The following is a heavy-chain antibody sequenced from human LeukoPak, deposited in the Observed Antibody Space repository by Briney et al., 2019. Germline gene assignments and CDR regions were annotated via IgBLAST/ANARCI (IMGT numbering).Heavy chain of an antibody. CDR1: GYTFTSYD. D-gene: IGHD6-13*01. CDR2: MNPKSANT. CDR3: ARGPPESSSSDY. J-gene: IGHJ4*02. Sequence: GASVKVSCKASGYTFTSYDINWLRQAPGQGLEWMGWMNPKSANTGYAQKFQGRVTMTRNTSISTAYMEVTSLRSEDTAVYYCARGPPESSSSDYWGQGTLVTVSS. V-gene: IGHV1-8*01.